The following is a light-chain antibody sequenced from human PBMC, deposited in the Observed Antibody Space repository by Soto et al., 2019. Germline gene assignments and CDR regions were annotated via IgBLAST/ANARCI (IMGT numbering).Light chain of an antibody. CDR1: SSNIGDNY. CDR3: GTWDSSLGVVV. V-gene: IGLV1-51*01. CDR2: DTT. Sequence: QSVLTQPPSVSAAPGQWVPISCSGSSSNIGDNYVSWYQHVPGTAPKLVIYDTTSRPSGIPDRFSASKSATLATLGITGLQTGDEDDYYCGTWDSSLGVVVFGGGTKVTVL. J-gene: IGLJ2*01.